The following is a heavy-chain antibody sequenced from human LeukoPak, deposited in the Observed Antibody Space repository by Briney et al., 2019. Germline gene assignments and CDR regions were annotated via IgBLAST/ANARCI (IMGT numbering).Heavy chain of an antibody. D-gene: IGHD6-13*01. CDR3: ARGSGEAAAVPYYYGMDV. CDR1: GYTFTCYY. V-gene: IGHV1-2*04. J-gene: IGHJ6*04. Sequence: GASVKVSCKASGYTFTCYYMHWVRQAPGQGLEWMGWNNPNSGGTNYAQKFQGWVTMTRDTSISTAYMELSRLRSDDTAVYYCARGSGEAAAVPYYYGMDVWGKGTTVTVSS. CDR2: NNPNSGGT.